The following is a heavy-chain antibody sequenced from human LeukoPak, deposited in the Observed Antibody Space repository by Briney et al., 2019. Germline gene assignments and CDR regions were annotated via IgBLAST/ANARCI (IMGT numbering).Heavy chain of an antibody. J-gene: IGHJ4*02. CDR2: ISSSSSYT. V-gene: IGHV3-11*06. D-gene: IGHD5-18*01. Sequence: GGSLRLSCADSGCTFSDYYMSWIRQAPGKGLEWVSYISSSSSYTNYADSVKGRFTISRDNAKNSLYLQMNSLRAEDTAVYYCASGPAMVGYWGQGTLVTVSS. CDR1: GCTFSDYY. CDR3: ASGPAMVGY.